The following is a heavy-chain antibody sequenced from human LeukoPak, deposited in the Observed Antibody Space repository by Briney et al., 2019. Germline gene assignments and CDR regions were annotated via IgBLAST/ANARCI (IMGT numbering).Heavy chain of an antibody. CDR3: AREGGYDILTGYQDY. D-gene: IGHD3-9*01. Sequence: GGSLRLSCAASGFTFSSYGMNWVRQAPGKGLEWVSSISSTSSYISYTDSVKGRITISRDNAKNSLFLEMNSPRADDTAVYYCAREGGYDILTGYQDYWGQGTLVTVSS. CDR1: GFTFSSYG. CDR2: ISSTSSYI. J-gene: IGHJ4*02. V-gene: IGHV3-21*04.